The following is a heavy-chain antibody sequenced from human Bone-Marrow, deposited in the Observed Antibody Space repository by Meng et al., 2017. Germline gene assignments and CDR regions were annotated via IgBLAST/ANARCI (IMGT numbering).Heavy chain of an antibody. V-gene: IGHV4-34*01. CDR1: GGSFSGYY. J-gene: IGHJ4*02. CDR3: ARGARVAGTDY. D-gene: IGHD6-19*01. CDR2: INHSGST. Sequence: HVQLKQWGDGSFKPSETLPLPCAVYGGSFSGYYWSWIRQPPGKGLEWIGEINHSGSTNYNPSLKSRVTISVDTSKNQFSLKLSSVTAADTAVYYCARGARVAGTDYWGQGTLVTVSS.